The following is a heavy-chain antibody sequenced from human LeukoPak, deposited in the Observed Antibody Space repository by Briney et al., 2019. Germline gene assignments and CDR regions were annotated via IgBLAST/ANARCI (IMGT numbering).Heavy chain of an antibody. CDR2: INPSGGST. CDR3: AREGTFSSPRSWFDP. D-gene: IGHD6-13*01. CDR1: GYTLTNYY. J-gene: IGHJ5*02. Sequence: ASVKVSCKASGYTLTNYYMHWVRQAPGQGLEWMGMINPSGGSTTFAQKFQGRVTMTRDTSMSTVYMELSILRSEDTAVYYCAREGTFSSPRSWFDPWGQGTLVTVSS. V-gene: IGHV1-46*01.